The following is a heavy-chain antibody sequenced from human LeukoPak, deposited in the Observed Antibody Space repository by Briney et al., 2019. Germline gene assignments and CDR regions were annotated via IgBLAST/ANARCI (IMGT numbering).Heavy chain of an antibody. D-gene: IGHD4-17*01. J-gene: IGHJ6*03. Sequence: MASETLSLTCTVSGGSISSYYWSWIRQPPGKGLEWIGYIYYSGSTNYNPSLKSRVTISVDTSKNQFPLKLSSVTAADTAVYYCARVIGYGDYVHYYYYYMDVWGKGTTVTVSS. CDR1: GGSISSYY. CDR3: ARVIGYGDYVHYYYYYMDV. CDR2: IYYSGST. V-gene: IGHV4-59*01.